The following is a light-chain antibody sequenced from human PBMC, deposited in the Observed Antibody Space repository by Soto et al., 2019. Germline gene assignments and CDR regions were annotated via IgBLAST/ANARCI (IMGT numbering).Light chain of an antibody. CDR1: QSVGSN. CDR3: QQYSRGPRT. J-gene: IGKJ1*01. V-gene: IGKV3-15*01. CDR2: GAS. Sequence: EIVMTQSPATLSVSPGERATLSCRASQSVGSNLAWYHQKPGQAPKLLFYGASTRATGIPARFSGSGSGTECTLTISSLESEDFAVYYCQQYSRGPRTFGQGTKVEIK.